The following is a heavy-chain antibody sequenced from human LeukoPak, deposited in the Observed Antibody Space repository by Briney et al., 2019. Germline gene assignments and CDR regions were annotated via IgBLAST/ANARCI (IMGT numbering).Heavy chain of an antibody. V-gene: IGHV4-59*01. CDR3: ARDHYYYGSGSYPRWFDP. D-gene: IGHD3-10*01. CDR1: GGSISSYY. CDR2: IYYSGST. J-gene: IGHJ5*02. Sequence: PSETLSLTCTVSGGSISSYYWSWIRQPPGKGLEGIGYIYYSGSTNYNPSLKSRVTISVDTSKNQFSLKLSSVTAADTAVYYCARDHYYYGSGSYPRWFDPWGQGTLVTVSS.